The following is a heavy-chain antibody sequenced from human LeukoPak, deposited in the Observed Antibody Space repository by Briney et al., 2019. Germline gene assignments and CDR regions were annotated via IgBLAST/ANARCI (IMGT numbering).Heavy chain of an antibody. J-gene: IGHJ4*02. Sequence: AQTLTLSCAASGFAFSSYCMHWVRQAPGKGLEWVSYISISSTSIYYADSVKGRFTISRDNAKNSLYLQMNSLRDEDTAVYYCVRDGTWYDYWGQGTLVTVSS. CDR2: ISISSTSI. V-gene: IGHV3-48*02. CDR3: VRDGTWYDY. CDR1: GFAFSSYC. D-gene: IGHD1-26*01.